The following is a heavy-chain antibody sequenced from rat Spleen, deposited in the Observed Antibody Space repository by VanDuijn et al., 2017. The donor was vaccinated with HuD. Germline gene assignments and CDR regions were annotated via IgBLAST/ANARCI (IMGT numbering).Heavy chain of an antibody. CDR3: ATDTFYDGTYYPGGFDY. V-gene: IGHV5-27*01. J-gene: IGHJ2*01. CDR2: ISTGGDNT. D-gene: IGHD1-12*02. Sequence: EVQLVESGGGLVQPGGSLRLSCAASGFTFTNYYMAWVRQAPTKGLEWVAYISTGGDNTYYRDSVNGRFTISRDNAKSTLYLQLDSLRSEDTATYYCATDTFYDGTYYPGGFDYWGQGVMVTVSS. CDR1: GFTFTNYY.